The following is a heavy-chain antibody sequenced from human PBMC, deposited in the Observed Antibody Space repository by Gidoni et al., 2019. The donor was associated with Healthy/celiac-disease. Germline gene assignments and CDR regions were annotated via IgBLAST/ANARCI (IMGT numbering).Heavy chain of an antibody. Sequence: QVQLVQSGAEVKKPGSSVKVSCKASGGTFSSYAISWVRQAPGQGLEWMGGIIPIFGTANYAQKFQGRVTITADESTSTAYMELSSLRSEDTAVYYCASERYYYDSSGPPINYWGQGTLVTVSS. CDR3: ASERYYYDSSGPPINY. CDR1: GGTFSSYA. D-gene: IGHD3-22*01. CDR2: IIPIFGTA. J-gene: IGHJ4*02. V-gene: IGHV1-69*01.